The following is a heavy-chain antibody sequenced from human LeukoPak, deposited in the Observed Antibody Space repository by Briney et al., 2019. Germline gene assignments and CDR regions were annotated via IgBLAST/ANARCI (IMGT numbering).Heavy chain of an antibody. CDR3: ARRSAARDAFDI. CDR1: GFTFDTYN. J-gene: IGHJ3*02. D-gene: IGHD6-6*01. CDR2: IRSYSSYI. V-gene: IGHV3-21*01. Sequence: GGSLRLSCAASGFTFDTYNFNWVRQAPGQGLEWVASIRSYSSYIYYGDSVKGRFTISRDDAKNTLYLQMNSLRAEDTAVYYCARRSAARDAFDIWGQGTMVTGSS.